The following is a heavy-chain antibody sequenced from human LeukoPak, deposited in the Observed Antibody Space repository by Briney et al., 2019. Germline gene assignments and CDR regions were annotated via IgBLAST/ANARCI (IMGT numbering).Heavy chain of an antibody. V-gene: IGHV3-23*01. CDR3: TKVPPYDSGGYYFYYYDC. D-gene: IGHD3-22*01. CDR1: GFTLSSYA. CDR2: NSGRGDST. J-gene: IGHJ4*02. Sequence: GGSLRLSRTASGFTLSSYAMSWVRQAPGKALEWVSPNSGRGDSTFCADSVKCRFTISRDNSKNTLYLQMNSLRAEDTAVYYCTKVPPYDSGGYYFYYYDCCGEGTLVAVSA.